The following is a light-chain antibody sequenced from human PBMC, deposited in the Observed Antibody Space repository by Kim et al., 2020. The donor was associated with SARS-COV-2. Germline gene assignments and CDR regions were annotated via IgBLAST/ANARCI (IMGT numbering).Light chain of an antibody. CDR1: GPNSERHF. V-gene: IGLV1-44*01. Sequence: QRVTMISPGTGPNSERHFLNWFQQLPGPAPKVFIYNDNQRPTVVPDLFSGSRSGPSASLAISGLKSEDEADYYCATWDVSLDAWVFGGGTQLSVL. J-gene: IGLJ3*02. CDR2: NDN. CDR3: ATWDVSLDAWV.